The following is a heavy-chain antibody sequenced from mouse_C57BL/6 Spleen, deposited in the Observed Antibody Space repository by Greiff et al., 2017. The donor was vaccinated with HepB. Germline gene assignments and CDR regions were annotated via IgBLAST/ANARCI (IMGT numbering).Heavy chain of an antibody. J-gene: IGHJ1*03. CDR3: VREGEGVNWDVNWYFDV. CDR2: IRSKSSNYAT. V-gene: IGHV10-3*01. D-gene: IGHD4-1*01. CDR1: GFTFNTYA. Sequence: GGGLVQPKGSLKLSCAASGFTFNTYAMHWVRQASGKGLEWVARIRSKSSNYATYYADSVKDRFTISRDDSQSMLYLQMNNLKTEDTAMYYCVREGEGVNWDVNWYFDVWGTGTTVTVSS.